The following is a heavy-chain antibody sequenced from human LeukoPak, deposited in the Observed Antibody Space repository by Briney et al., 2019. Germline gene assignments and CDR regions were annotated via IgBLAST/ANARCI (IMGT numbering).Heavy chain of an antibody. V-gene: IGHV1-18*01. CDR1: GYTFTSYG. CDR3: ARGPYYDSSGTFDY. J-gene: IGHJ4*02. Sequence: GASVKVSFQASGYTFTSYGISWVRQAPGQGLEWMGWISAYNGNTNYAQKLQGRVTMTTDTSTSTAYMELRSLRSDDTAVYYCARGPYYDSSGTFDYWGQGTLVTVSS. CDR2: ISAYNGNT. D-gene: IGHD3-22*01.